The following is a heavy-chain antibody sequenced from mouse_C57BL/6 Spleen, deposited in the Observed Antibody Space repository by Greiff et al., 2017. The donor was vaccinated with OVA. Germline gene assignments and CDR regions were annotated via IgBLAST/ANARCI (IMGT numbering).Heavy chain of an antibody. Sequence: EVMLVESGGGLVKPGGSLKLSCAASGFTFSDYGLHWVRQAPEKGLEWVAYISSGSSTIYYADTGKGRFTISRDNAKNTLFLQMTSLRSEDTAMYYCARGGSSTYYAMDYWGQGTSVTVSS. V-gene: IGHV5-17*01. CDR3: ARGGSSTYYAMDY. CDR1: GFTFSDYG. J-gene: IGHJ4*01. D-gene: IGHD1-1*01. CDR2: ISSGSSTI.